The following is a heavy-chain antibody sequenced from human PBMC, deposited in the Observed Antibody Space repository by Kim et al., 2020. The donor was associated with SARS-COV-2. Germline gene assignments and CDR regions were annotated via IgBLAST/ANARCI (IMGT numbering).Heavy chain of an antibody. Sequence: GGSLRLSCAASGLTFSSYAMHWVRQAPGKGLEWVAVISYDGSNKYYADSVKGRFTISRDNSKNTLYLQMNSLRAEDTAVYYCARDKYFDWLIVYYGMDV. D-gene: IGHD3-9*01. CDR3: ARDKYFDWLIVYYGMDV. CDR1: GLTFSSYA. J-gene: IGHJ6*01. V-gene: IGHV3-30-3*01. CDR2: ISYDGSNK.